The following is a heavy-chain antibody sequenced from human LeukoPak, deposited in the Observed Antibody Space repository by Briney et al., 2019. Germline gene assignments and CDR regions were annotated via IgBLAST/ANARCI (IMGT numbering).Heavy chain of an antibody. D-gene: IGHD6-19*01. CDR1: GGSIGSSNW. V-gene: IGHV4-4*02. CDR3: ARWGSGYFDY. Sequence: PSEILSLTCAVSGGSIGSSNWWSWVRQPPGKGLEWIGEVYQSGSTNYNPSLKNRVTISVDKSKNQFSLNLSSVTAADTAVYYCARWGSGYFDYWGQGTQVTVSS. J-gene: IGHJ4*02. CDR2: VYQSGST.